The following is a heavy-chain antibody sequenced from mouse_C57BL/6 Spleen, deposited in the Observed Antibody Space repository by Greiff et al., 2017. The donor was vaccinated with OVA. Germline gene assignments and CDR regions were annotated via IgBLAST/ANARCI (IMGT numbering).Heavy chain of an antibody. V-gene: IGHV2-2*01. Sequence: VKLQESGPGLVQPSQSLSITCTVSGFSLTSYGVHWVRQSPGKGLEWLGVIWSGGSTDDNAAFISRLSISKDNSKSQVFFKMNSLQADDTAIYYCARKLGQNYYAMDYWGQGTSVTVSS. CDR1: GFSLTSYG. D-gene: IGHD4-1*01. CDR2: IWSGGST. J-gene: IGHJ4*01. CDR3: ARKLGQNYYAMDY.